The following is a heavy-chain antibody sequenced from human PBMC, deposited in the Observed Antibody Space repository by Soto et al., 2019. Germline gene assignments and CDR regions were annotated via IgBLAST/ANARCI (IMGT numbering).Heavy chain of an antibody. CDR3: ARRKDGIKDAFDI. V-gene: IGHV5-51*01. CDR1: GYNFIDSW. Sequence: GESLKISCKGFGYNFIDSWIAWVRQKPGEGLEWMGIIYPGDSDTRYSPSFRGQVIISADKSISSAYLQWSALKASDTAMYCCARRKDGIKDAFDIWGQGTMVTVSS. J-gene: IGHJ3*02. CDR2: IYPGDSDT.